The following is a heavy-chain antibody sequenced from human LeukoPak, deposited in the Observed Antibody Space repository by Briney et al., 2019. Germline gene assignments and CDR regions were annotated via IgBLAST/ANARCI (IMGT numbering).Heavy chain of an antibody. CDR1: GFTFSSYA. CDR3: AKDIGIAAAGTGYYSGMDV. D-gene: IGHD6-13*01. V-gene: IGHV3-23*01. Sequence: GGSLRLSCAASGFTFSSYAMSWVRQAPGKGLEWVSAISGSGGSTYYADSVKGRFTISRDNSKNTLYLQMNSLRAEDTAVYYYAKDIGIAAAGTGYYSGMDVWGQGTTVTVSS. CDR2: ISGSGGST. J-gene: IGHJ6*02.